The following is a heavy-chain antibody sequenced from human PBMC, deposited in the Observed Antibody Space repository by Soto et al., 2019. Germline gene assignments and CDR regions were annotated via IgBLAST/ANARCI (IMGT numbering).Heavy chain of an antibody. CDR2: VSGGGAST. J-gene: IGHJ4*02. V-gene: IGHV3-23*01. CDR1: GFSFAGYA. D-gene: IGHD2-2*01. Sequence: GGSLRLSCAATGFSFAGYALTWVRQAPGKGLEWLSAVSGGGASTYYADSVRGRFSISRDNSNGTLYLQMDSLRADDSAVYYCAKGRRVGISSPLDLWGQGTPVTVSS. CDR3: AKGRRVGISSPLDL.